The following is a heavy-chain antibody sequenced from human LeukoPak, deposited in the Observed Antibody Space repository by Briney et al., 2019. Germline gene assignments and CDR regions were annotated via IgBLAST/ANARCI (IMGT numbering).Heavy chain of an antibody. J-gene: IGHJ6*02. V-gene: IGHV4-4*07. Sequence: PSETLSLTCTVSGGSISSYYRSWLRQPAGKGLEWIGRIYTSGSTNYNPSLKSRVTMSVDTSKNQFSLKLSSVTAADTAVYYCARVPVTTRKAREYYYGMDVWGQGTTVTVSS. CDR3: ARVPVTTRKAREYYYGMDV. D-gene: IGHD4-17*01. CDR1: GGSISSYY. CDR2: IYTSGST.